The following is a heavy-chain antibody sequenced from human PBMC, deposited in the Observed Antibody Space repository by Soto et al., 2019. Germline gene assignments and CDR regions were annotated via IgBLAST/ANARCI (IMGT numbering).Heavy chain of an antibody. CDR3: ARDYYVVVFQYYYYGMEF. V-gene: IGHV4-31*03. CDR1: GDSITSGGYY. J-gene: IGHJ6*02. Sequence: SETLSLTCTVSGDSITSGGYYWSWLRQQPGKGLEWIGYIYHSGGASYNPSLRGRAVISIDTSKNQFFLRMNAVTAADTATYYCARDYYVVVFQYYYYGMEFWGQGTTVTL. CDR2: IYHSGGA. D-gene: IGHD2-21*01.